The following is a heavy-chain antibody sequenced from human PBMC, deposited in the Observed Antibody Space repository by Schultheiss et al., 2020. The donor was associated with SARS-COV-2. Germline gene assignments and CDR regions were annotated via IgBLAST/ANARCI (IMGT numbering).Heavy chain of an antibody. CDR2: IYYSGIT. D-gene: IGHD6-13*01. CDR1: GYSISSGYY. J-gene: IGHJ5*02. V-gene: IGHV4-38-2*02. CDR3: ASMLAKAAAGKPDGFDP. Sequence: SQTLSLTCTVSGYSISSGYYWSWIRQPPGTGLEWIGNIYYSGITNYNASPKSRVTISVDTSKNQFSLKLSSVTAADTAVYYCASMLAKAAAGKPDGFDPWGQGTLVTVSS.